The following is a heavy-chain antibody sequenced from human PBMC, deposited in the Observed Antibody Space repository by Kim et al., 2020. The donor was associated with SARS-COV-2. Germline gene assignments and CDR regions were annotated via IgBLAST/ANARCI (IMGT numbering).Heavy chain of an antibody. V-gene: IGHV3-13*04. CDR3: ARADDDYGAFDI. CDR2: IGTAGDK. Sequence: WGSLRLSCAASGFTFSRYDMHWVRQTPGKRLEWVSAIGTAGDKYYPGSVKGRFTISRENAKNSFYLQMNGLRAGDTAVYYCARADDDYGAFDIWGQGTMVTVSS. D-gene: IGHD4-17*01. CDR1: GFTFSRYD. J-gene: IGHJ3*02.